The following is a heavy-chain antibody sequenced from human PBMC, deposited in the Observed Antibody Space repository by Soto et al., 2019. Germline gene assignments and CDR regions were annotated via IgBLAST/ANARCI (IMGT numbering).Heavy chain of an antibody. CDR1: GYTFTGYY. CDR3: AREEGFCRANTCPGWLDP. D-gene: IGHD2-15*01. Sequence: QAQLLQSGAEVKKPGASVKVSCKTSGYTFTGYYIHWVRQAPGQGLEWLGWINPKSGGTNYAQKFQGRVTMTRDTSISTVYMELTSLRSDDTAVYFCAREEGFCRANTCPGWLDPWGQGALVTVSS. CDR2: INPKSGGT. V-gene: IGHV1-2*02. J-gene: IGHJ5*02.